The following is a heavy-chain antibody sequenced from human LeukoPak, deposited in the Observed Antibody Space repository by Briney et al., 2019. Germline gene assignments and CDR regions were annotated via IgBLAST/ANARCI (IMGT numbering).Heavy chain of an antibody. D-gene: IGHD1-26*01. CDR3: ARRGIVGATTPNAFDI. CDR2: IYPGVSDT. Sequence: GESLKISCKGSGYSFTSYWIGWVRQMPGKGLEWMGIIYPGVSDTRYSPSFQGQVTISADKSISTAYLQWSSLKASDTAMYYCARRGIVGATTPNAFDIWGQGTMVTVSS. CDR1: GYSFTSYW. V-gene: IGHV5-51*01. J-gene: IGHJ3*02.